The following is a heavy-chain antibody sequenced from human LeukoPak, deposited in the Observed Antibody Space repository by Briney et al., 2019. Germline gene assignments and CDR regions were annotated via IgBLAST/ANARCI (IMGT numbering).Heavy chain of an antibody. CDR1: RFTFSDYY. CDR3: ARGPFNGDYFSVY. CDR2: ISSSGSTI. Sequence: PGGSLRLSCAPSRFTFSDYYMSWIRQAPGKGLEWVSYISSSGSTIYYADSVKGRFTISKDNARNSLYLQMNSLRAEDTAVYYCARGPFNGDYFSVYWGQGTLVTVSS. J-gene: IGHJ4*02. V-gene: IGHV3-11*04. D-gene: IGHD4-17*01.